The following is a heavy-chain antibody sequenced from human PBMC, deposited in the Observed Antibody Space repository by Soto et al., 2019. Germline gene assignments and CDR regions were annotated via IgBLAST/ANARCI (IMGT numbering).Heavy chain of an antibody. CDR2: IYSGGST. J-gene: IGHJ5*02. D-gene: IGHD2-2*01. CDR1: GFTVSSNY. CDR3: ARDRYCSSTSCYDNWFDP. V-gene: IGHV3-66*01. Sequence: PGGSLRLSCAASGFTVSSNYMSWVRQAPGKGLEWVSVIYSGGSTYYADSVKGRFTISRDNSKNTLYLQMNSLRAEDTAVYYCARDRYCSSTSCYDNWFDPWGQGTLVTVSS.